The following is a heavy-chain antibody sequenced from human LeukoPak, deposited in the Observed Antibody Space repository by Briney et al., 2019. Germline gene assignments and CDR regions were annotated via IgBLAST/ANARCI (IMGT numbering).Heavy chain of an antibody. J-gene: IGHJ3*02. CDR2: FDPEDGET. D-gene: IGHD3-22*01. CDR3: ATLYYYDSSAIALDAFDI. V-gene: IGHV1-24*01. CDR1: GYTLTELS. Sequence: ASVKVSCKVSGYTLTELSMHWVRQAPGKGLEWMGGFDPEDGETIYAQKFQGRVTMTEDTSTDTAYMELSSLRSEDTAVYYCATLYYYDSSAIALDAFDIWGQGTMVTVSS.